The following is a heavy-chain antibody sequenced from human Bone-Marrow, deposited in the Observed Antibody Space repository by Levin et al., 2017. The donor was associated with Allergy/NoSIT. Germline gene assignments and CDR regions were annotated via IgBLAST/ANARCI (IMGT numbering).Heavy chain of an antibody. CDR3: AKDETPVGYCTSASCLLYGMEV. Sequence: GGSLRLSCAASGFSFSTYGMHWVRQAPGKGLEWVAIISYDGSSQYYADSVKGRFTISRDNSKNRLYLQMDSLRSEDTAVYHCAKDETPVGYCTSASCLLYGMEVWGQGTTVTGSS. D-gene: IGHD2-2*03. J-gene: IGHJ6*02. CDR1: GFSFSTYG. CDR2: ISYDGSSQ. V-gene: IGHV3-30*13.